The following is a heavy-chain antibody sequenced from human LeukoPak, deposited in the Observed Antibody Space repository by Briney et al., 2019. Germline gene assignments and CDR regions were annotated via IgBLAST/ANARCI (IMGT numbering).Heavy chain of an antibody. J-gene: IGHJ4*02. Sequence: GGSLRLSCAASGFTFSSNWMYWVRQAPGKGLVWVSYISSDGSSTNYADSVKGRFTISGDNAKNTLYVQMNSLRVDDTAVYYCARGRPGNYFDYWGQGTLVTVSS. CDR1: GFTFSSNW. CDR2: ISSDGSST. V-gene: IGHV3-74*01. CDR3: ARGRPGNYFDY. D-gene: IGHD1-26*01.